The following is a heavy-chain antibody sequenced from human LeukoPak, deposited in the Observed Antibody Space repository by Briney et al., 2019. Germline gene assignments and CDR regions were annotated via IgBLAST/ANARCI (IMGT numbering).Heavy chain of an antibody. CDR3: ASKVRGARRLYFDY. CDR1: GGSISSYY. CDR2: IYYSGST. J-gene: IGHJ4*02. D-gene: IGHD3-10*01. Sequence: PSETLSLTCTVSGGSISSYYWSWIRQPPGKGLEWIGYIYYSGSTNYNPSLKSRVTISVDTSKNQFSLKLSSVTAADTAVYYCASKVRGARRLYFDYWGQGTLVTVSS. V-gene: IGHV4-59*12.